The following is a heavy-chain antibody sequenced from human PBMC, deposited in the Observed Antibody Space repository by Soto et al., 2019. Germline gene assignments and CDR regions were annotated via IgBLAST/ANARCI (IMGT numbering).Heavy chain of an antibody. CDR1: GFSLSTSGMC. J-gene: IGHJ6*02. V-gene: IGHV2-70*12. CDR2: IDWGDEK. D-gene: IGHD2-21*02. Sequence: SGPTLVNPTQTLTLTCTFSGFSLSTSGMCVSWIRQPPGKALEWLALIDWGDEKYYSTSLKTRLTISKDTSKNQVVLTMTNMDPVDTATYYCVHSRCGGDCLQSYSSHYYYGMDIWGQGTTVTVS. CDR3: VHSRCGGDCLQSYSSHYYYGMDI.